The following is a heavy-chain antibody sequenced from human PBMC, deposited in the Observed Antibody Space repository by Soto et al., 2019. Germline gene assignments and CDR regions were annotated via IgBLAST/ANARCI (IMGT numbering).Heavy chain of an antibody. CDR1: GFTFSSYA. D-gene: IGHD3-22*01. V-gene: IGHV3-30-3*01. CDR2: ISYDGSNK. Sequence: PGGSLRLSCAASGFTFSSYAMHWVRHAPGKGLEWVAVISYDGSNKYYADSVKGRFTISRDNSKNTLYLQMNSLRAEDTAVYYCARDGPSYDSSGYYYPNHYYYYGMDVWGQGTTVTVSS. CDR3: ARDGPSYDSSGYYYPNHYYYYGMDV. J-gene: IGHJ6*02.